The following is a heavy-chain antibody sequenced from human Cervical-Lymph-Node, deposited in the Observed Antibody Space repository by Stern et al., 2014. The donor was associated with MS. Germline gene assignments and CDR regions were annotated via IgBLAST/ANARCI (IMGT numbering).Heavy chain of an antibody. Sequence: AQLVESGAEVKKPGASVKVSCKASGYTFTGYYMHWVRQAPGQGLEWMGWINPNSGGTNYAQKFQGWVTMTRDTSISTAYMELSRLRSDDTAVYYCARGTMIVVNYGMDVWGQGTTVTVSS. J-gene: IGHJ6*02. CDR1: GYTFTGYY. V-gene: IGHV1-2*04. CDR3: ARGTMIVVNYGMDV. D-gene: IGHD3-22*01. CDR2: INPNSGGT.